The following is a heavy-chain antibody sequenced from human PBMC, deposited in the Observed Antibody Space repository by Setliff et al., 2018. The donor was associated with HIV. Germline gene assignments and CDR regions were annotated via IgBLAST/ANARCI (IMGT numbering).Heavy chain of an antibody. V-gene: IGHV3-23*01. CDR2: ISASGNSP. CDR3: ARDLSYDYDRSSDTFDYWGVYARLWGDRGFDY. J-gene: IGHJ4*02. Sequence: GGSLRLSCAASGFTFISYAMSWVRQAPGKGLEWVSTISASGNSPYYVDSVKGRFTISRDSSKSMLYLQMNSLRAEDTAVYYCARDLSYDYDRSSDTFDYWGVYARLWGDRGFDYWGQGTPVTVSS. CDR1: GFTFISYA. D-gene: IGHD3-22*01.